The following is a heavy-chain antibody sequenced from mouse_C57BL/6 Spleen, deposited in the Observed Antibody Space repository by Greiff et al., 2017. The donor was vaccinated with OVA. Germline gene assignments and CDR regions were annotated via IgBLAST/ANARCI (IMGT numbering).Heavy chain of an antibody. CDR3: GRHYYVEY. CDR2: ISGGGGNT. V-gene: IGHV5-9*01. CDR1: GFTFSSYT. J-gene: IGHJ2*01. Sequence: EVQLVESGPGLVKPGGSLKISCAASGFTFSSYTMSWVRQTPEKRLEWVGTISGGGGNTYYPDSVKGRFTISGDNAKNTLYLQMSGLNSEDSALYSCGRHYYVEYRGQGTTLTVSS.